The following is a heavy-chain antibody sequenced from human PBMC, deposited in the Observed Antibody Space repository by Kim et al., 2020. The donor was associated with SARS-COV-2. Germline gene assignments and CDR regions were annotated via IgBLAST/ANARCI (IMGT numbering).Heavy chain of an antibody. CDR2: HRDRT. V-gene: IGHV4-34*01. Sequence: HRDRTNYPPSLQSRVTISVDTSKNPLSLTLSSVTAADTAVYYCARVGFDYWGQGTLVTVSS. CDR3: ARVGFDY. J-gene: IGHJ4*02. D-gene: IGHD3-3*01.